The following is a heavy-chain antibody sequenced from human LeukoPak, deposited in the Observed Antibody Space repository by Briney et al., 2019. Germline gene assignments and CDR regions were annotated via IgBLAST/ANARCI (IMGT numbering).Heavy chain of an antibody. J-gene: IGHJ3*02. CDR1: GW. D-gene: IGHD3-9*01. CDR2: INDLGTAT. CDR3: ARGYFDWLLDAFDI. Sequence: GGSLRLSCAGSGWMHWVRQAPGKGLVWVSGINDLGTATYYADSVKGRFTISRDNAKNTVSLQMNSLSAEDTAVYYCARGYFDWLLDAFDIWGQGTMVTVSS. V-gene: IGHV3-74*01.